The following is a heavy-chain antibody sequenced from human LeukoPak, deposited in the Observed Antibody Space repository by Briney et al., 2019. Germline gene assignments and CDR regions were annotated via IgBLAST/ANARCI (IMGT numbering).Heavy chain of an antibody. V-gene: IGHV1-8*03. CDR3: ARRAYYCTNGVCHRRYYYYMDV. CDR2: MNPNSGNT. D-gene: IGHD2-8*01. Sequence: GASVKVSCKASGYTFTSYDINWVRQATGQGLEWMGWMNPNSGNTGYAQKFQGRVTITRSTSISTAYMELSSLRSEDTAVYYCARRAYYCTNGVCHRRYYYYMDVWGKGTTVTASS. CDR1: GYTFTSYD. J-gene: IGHJ6*03.